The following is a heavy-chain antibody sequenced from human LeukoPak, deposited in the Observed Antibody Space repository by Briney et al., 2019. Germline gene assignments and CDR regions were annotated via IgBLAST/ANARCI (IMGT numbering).Heavy chain of an antibody. CDR2: IIPNLGTT. CDR1: GGTSNSHA. Sequence: SVKVSCKASGGTSNSHAISWVRQAPGQSLEWMGRIIPNLGTTNRAQNFQDRVTLTADKSTNTAYMELTSLTSDDTAVYYCATTNDGDGNRWGDFFDFWGQGTRAIVT. V-gene: IGHV1-69*04. CDR3: ATTNDGDGNRWGDFFDF. D-gene: IGHD5-24*01. J-gene: IGHJ4*02.